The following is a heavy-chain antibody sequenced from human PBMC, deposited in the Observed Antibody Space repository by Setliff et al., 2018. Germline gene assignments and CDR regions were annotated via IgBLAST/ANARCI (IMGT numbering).Heavy chain of an antibody. V-gene: IGHV4-39*07. D-gene: IGHD1-7*01. CDR1: GGSISSSSYY. CDR2: IYYSGST. CDR3: ARGPAGTYAFDI. Sequence: SETLSLTCTVSGGSISSSSYYWGWIRQPPGKGLEWIGSIYYSGSTYYNPSLKSRVTISVDTSKNQFSLKLSSVTAADTAVYYCARGPAGTYAFDIWGQGTMVTVSS. J-gene: IGHJ3*02.